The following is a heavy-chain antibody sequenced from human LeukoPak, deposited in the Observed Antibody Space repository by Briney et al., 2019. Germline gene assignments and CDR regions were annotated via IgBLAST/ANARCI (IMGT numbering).Heavy chain of an antibody. Sequence: GGSLRLFCAASGFTFSSYGMHWVRQAPGKGLEGGAFIRYDGSNKYYADSVKGRFTISRDNSKNTLYLQMNSLRAEDTAVYYCAKDSVVRYSGSYSLFDYWGQGTLVTVSS. CDR3: AKDSVVRYSGSYSLFDY. CDR1: GFTFSSYG. V-gene: IGHV3-30*02. J-gene: IGHJ4*02. CDR2: IRYDGSNK. D-gene: IGHD1-26*01.